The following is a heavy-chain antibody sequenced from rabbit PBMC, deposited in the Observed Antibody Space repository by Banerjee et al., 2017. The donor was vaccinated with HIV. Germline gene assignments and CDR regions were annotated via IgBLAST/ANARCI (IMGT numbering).Heavy chain of an antibody. V-gene: IGHV1S45*01. CDR2: IYAGSSGST. CDR3: ARDVSGAGYGYAFNL. CDR1: GFSWGSSYY. D-gene: IGHD6-1*01. Sequence: QEQLVESGGGLVKPGASLSLTCTASGFSWGSSYYVCWVRQAPGKGLEWIACIYAGSSGSTYYANWAKGRFTISKTSSTTVTLQMTSLTAADSATYFCARDVSGAGYGYAFNLWGPGTLVTVS. J-gene: IGHJ4*01.